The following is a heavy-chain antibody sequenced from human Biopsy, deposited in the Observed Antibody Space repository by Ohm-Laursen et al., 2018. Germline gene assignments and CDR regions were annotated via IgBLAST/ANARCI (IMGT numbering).Heavy chain of an antibody. CDR2: IYSGGNT. Sequence: GTLSLTCTVSGDSLTSGPENWSWIRQSPGQGLEYIGFIYSGGNTNYNPSLKNRVTMSVDTSRNQFYLKLYSVTAADTAVYYCARGRRTSGWPYFDNWGQGALVIVSP. CDR3: ARGRRTSGWPYFDN. V-gene: IGHV4-61*01. D-gene: IGHD6-19*01. J-gene: IGHJ4*02. CDR1: GDSLTSGPEN.